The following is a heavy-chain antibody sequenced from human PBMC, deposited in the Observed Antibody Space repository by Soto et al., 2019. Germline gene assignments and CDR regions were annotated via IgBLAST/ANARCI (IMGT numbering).Heavy chain of an antibody. CDR3: ARDMQGRTYYGFWSGSSYGMDV. V-gene: IGHV1-2*04. D-gene: IGHD3-3*01. J-gene: IGHJ6*02. CDR1: GYTFTGYY. CDR2: INPNSGGT. Sequence: ASVKVSCKASGYTFTGYYMHWVRQAPGQGLEWMGWINPNSGGTNYAQKFQGWVTMTRDTSISTAYMELSRLRSDDTAVYYCARDMQGRTYYGFWSGSSYGMDVWGQGTTVTVS.